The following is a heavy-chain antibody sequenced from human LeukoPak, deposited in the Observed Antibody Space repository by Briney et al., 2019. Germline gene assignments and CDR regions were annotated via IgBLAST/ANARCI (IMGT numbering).Heavy chain of an antibody. D-gene: IGHD6-19*01. CDR2: IYPGDSDT. V-gene: IGHV5-51*01. CDR1: GYSFTSYW. Sequence: GASLQISCKGSGYSFTSYWIGWVRQLPGKGLEWMGIIYPGDSDTRYSPSFQGQVIISADKSISTASLQWSSLKASDTAMYYCARRIEVAGSPFDYWGQGTLVTVSP. CDR3: ARRIEVAGSPFDY. J-gene: IGHJ4*02.